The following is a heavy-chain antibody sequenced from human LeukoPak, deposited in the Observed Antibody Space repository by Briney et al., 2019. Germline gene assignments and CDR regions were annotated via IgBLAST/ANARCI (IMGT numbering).Heavy chain of an antibody. CDR3: ARGTGEPREYYFDY. CDR1: GGSFSGYY. Sequence: SETLSLTCAVYGGSFSGYYWSWIRQPPGKGLEWIGEINRSGSTNYNPSLKSRITISVDTSKNQFSLKLSSVTAADTAVYYCARGTGEPREYYFDYWGQGTLVTVSS. D-gene: IGHD1-26*01. V-gene: IGHV4-34*01. J-gene: IGHJ4*02. CDR2: INRSGST.